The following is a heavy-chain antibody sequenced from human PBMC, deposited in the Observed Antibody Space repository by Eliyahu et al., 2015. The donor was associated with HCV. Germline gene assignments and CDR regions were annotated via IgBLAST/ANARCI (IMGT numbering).Heavy chain of an antibody. V-gene: IGHV3-23*01. CDR2: ISASGGGT. D-gene: IGHD6-6*01. CDR1: GFSFRDYA. CDR3: AKNTRLVLVAFDI. Sequence: EGQLLESGGGLAQPGGSLRLSCAASGFSFRDYAMSWVRQGPGXGLEWVSGISASGGGTYYTGSVKGRFIISRDNSKNTLYLQMDALRAEDTALYFCAKNTRLVLVAFDIWGQGTMVTVSS. J-gene: IGHJ3*02.